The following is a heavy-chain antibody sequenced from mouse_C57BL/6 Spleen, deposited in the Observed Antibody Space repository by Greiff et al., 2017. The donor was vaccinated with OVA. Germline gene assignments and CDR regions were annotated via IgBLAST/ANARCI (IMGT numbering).Heavy chain of an antibody. CDR1: GYTFTSYW. CDR2: IDPSDSYT. V-gene: IGHV1-69*01. J-gene: IGHJ2*01. Sequence: QVQLQQPGAELVMPGASVKLSCKASGYTFTSYWMHWVKQRPGQGLEWIGEIDPSDSYTNYNQKFKGKSTLTVDTSSSTAYMQLSSLTSEDSAVYYCARGSNYVGYWGQGTTLTVSS. D-gene: IGHD5-1*01. CDR3: ARGSNYVGY.